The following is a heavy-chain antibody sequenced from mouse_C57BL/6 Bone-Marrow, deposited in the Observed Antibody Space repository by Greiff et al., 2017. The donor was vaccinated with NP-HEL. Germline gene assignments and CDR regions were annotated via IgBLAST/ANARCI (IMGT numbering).Heavy chain of an antibody. J-gene: IGHJ3*01. Sequence: VQLQQSGAELVKPGASVKISCKASGYAFSSYWMNWVKQRPGKGLEWIGQIYPGDGATNYNGKFKDKASLTADKSSSPAYMQLSGLTSEDSGVYFCASGAYWGQGTLVTVSA. CDR3: ASGAY. CDR2: IYPGDGAT. V-gene: IGHV1-80*01. CDR1: GYAFSSYW.